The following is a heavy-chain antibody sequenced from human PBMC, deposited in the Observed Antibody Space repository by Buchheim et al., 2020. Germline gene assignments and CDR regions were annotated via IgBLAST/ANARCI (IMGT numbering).Heavy chain of an antibody. J-gene: IGHJ5*02. Sequence: QVQLVQSGAEVKKPGASVKVSCKASGYTFTSCDINWVRQATGQGLEWMGWMNPNSGNTGYAQKFQGRVTMTRNTSISPAYMELSSLRSEDTAVYYCARGRRGYCSSTSCRNWFDPWGQGTL. V-gene: IGHV1-8*01. CDR3: ARGRRGYCSSTSCRNWFDP. CDR2: MNPNSGNT. CDR1: GYTFTSCD. D-gene: IGHD2-2*01.